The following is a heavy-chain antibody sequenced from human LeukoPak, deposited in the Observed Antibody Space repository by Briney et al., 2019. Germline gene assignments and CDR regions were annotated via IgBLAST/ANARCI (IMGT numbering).Heavy chain of an antibody. CDR2: INAGNGNT. D-gene: IGHD3-22*01. J-gene: IGHJ4*02. CDR3: ARDRDSSGYWLFYFDY. CDR1: GYTFTSYA. V-gene: IGHV1-3*01. Sequence: ASVKVSCKASGYTFTSYAMHWVRQAPGQRLEWMGWINAGNGNTKYSQKFQGRVTITRDTSASTAYMELSSLRSEDTAVYYCARDRDSSGYWLFYFDYWGQGTLVTVSS.